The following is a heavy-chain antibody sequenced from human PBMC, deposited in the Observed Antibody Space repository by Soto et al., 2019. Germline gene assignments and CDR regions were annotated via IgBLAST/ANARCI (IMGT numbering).Heavy chain of an antibody. J-gene: IGHJ4*02. CDR2: IRNDGSDK. CDR3: AKGTRGNSPELDF. Sequence: PGGSLRLSCAASGFIFSPYGIHWVRQAPGKGLEWVALIRNDGSDKYYAESVTGRFTISRDNSKNTVYLQMNSLRAEDTALYFCAKGTRGNSPELDFWGQGTLVTVSS. D-gene: IGHD1-1*01. V-gene: IGHV3-30*02. CDR1: GFIFSPYG.